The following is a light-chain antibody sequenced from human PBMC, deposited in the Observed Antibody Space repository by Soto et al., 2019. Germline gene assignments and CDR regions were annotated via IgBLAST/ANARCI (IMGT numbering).Light chain of an antibody. V-gene: IGLV1-36*01. CDR2: YDD. CDR1: NSTIGNNA. Sequence: QSVLTQPPSVSGAPRQKVTISCSGSNSTIGNNAVNWYQQFAGKAPKLVMYYDDLLPLGVSDRFSGSKSGTSASLAISGLQSEDEATYYCEAWDDSLDGPVFGGGTKVTVL. J-gene: IGLJ3*02. CDR3: EAWDDSLDGPV.